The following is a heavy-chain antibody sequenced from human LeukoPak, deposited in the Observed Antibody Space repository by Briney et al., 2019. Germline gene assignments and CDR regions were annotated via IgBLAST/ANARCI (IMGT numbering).Heavy chain of an antibody. V-gene: IGHV1-18*04. CDR2: ISPYNDYA. CDR1: GYTFTNYG. D-gene: IGHD2-2*01. CDR3: ARWYCSSTSCYAGAFDM. J-gene: IGHJ3*02. Sequence: ASVKVSCKASGYTFTNYGISWVRQAPGQGLEWMGWISPYNDYANYAQKLQGRVTMTTDTSTSTGYMELRSLRSDDTAVYYCARWYCSSTSCYAGAFDMWGQGTMVTVSS.